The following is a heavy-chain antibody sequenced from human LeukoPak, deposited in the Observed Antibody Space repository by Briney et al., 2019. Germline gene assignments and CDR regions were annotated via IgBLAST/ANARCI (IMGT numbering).Heavy chain of an antibody. Sequence: SETLSLTCTVSGASITSYYWSWIRQPPGKGLEWIGYIYYSGSTSYNPSLRSRVTISVDTSKNHLSLKLSSVTAADTAVYYRARTVTAAGTEWLDPWGQGTLVIVSS. CDR1: GASITSYY. CDR2: IYYSGST. V-gene: IGHV4-59*01. D-gene: IGHD6-13*01. CDR3: ARTVTAAGTEWLDP. J-gene: IGHJ5*02.